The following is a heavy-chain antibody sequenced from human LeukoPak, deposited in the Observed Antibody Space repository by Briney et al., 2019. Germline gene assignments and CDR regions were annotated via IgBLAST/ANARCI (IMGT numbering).Heavy chain of an antibody. CDR1: GYTFTGYY. D-gene: IGHD3-16*01. CDR3: ARCMMKGRIGMDV. J-gene: IGHJ6*02. CDR2: INPNSGGT. Sequence: ASVKVSCKASGYTFTGYYMHWVRQAPGQGLEWMGWINPNSGGTDYAQKFQGWVTMTRDTSISTAYMELSRLRSDDTAVYYCARCMMKGRIGMDVWGQGTTVTVSS. V-gene: IGHV1-2*04.